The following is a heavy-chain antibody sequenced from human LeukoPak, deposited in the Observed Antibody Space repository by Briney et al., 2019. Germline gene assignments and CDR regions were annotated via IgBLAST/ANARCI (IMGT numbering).Heavy chain of an antibody. J-gene: IGHJ4*02. CDR2: ISYDGSNK. CDR1: GFTFSSYG. V-gene: IGHV3-30*18. D-gene: IGHD6-13*01. Sequence: GGSLRLSCAASGFTFSSYGMHWVRQAPGKGLEWVAVISYDGSNKYYADSVKGRFTISRDNSKNTLYLQMNSLRAEDMALCYCAKDLAAAGTGGFDYWGQGTLVTVSS. CDR3: AKDLAAAGTGGFDY.